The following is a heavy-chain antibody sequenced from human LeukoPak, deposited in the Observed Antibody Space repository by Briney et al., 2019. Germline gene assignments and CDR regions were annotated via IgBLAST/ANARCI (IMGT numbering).Heavy chain of an antibody. CDR2: MNHSGST. CDR1: GGSFSGYY. Sequence: SETLSLTCAVYGGSFSGYYWYWIRNPPRTGLEWTGEMNHSGSTNYNPTLKSRVTITVDTSKHQFSLRLSSVTAADTAVYYCARGRNYYDSSGYSDYWGQGTLVTVSS. V-gene: IGHV4-34*01. CDR3: ARGRNYYDSSGYSDY. J-gene: IGHJ4*02. D-gene: IGHD3-22*01.